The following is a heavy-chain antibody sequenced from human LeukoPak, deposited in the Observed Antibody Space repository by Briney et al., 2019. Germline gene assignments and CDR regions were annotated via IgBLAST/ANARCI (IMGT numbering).Heavy chain of an antibody. D-gene: IGHD4-11*01. CDR1: GFTFSSYW. CDR2: IKQDGSEK. CDR3: ASLQTDPTVVNGF. J-gene: IGHJ4*02. Sequence: GGSLRLSCAASGFTFSSYWMSWVRQAPGKGLEWVANIKQDGSEKYYVDSVKGRFTISRDSAKNSLYLQMNSLRADDTAVYYCASLQTDPTVVNGFWGQGTLVTVSS. V-gene: IGHV3-7*01.